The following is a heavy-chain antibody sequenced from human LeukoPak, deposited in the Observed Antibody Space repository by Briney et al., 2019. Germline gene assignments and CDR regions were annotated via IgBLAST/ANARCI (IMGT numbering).Heavy chain of an antibody. CDR3: AAHTRNYYYYYYMDV. D-gene: IGHD1-1*01. CDR2: ISGSGGST. CDR1: GLTFSSYA. J-gene: IGHJ6*03. Sequence: PGGSLRLSCAASGLTFSSYAMSWVRQAPGKGLEWVSAISGSGGSTYYADSVKGRFTISRDNSKNTLYLQMNSLRAEDTAVYYCAAHTRNYYYYYYMDVWGKGTTVTVSS. V-gene: IGHV3-23*01.